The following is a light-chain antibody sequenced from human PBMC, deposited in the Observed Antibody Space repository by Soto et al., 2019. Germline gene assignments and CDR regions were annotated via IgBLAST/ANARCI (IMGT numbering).Light chain of an antibody. CDR1: QSVSRY. CDR3: QQRSNWPPIFT. Sequence: EIVLTQSPATLSLSPGERATLSCRASQSVSRYLAWYQQKPGQAPRLLIYDASNRATGIPARFSGSGSGTDFTLTNSSLEPEDFAVYYCQQRSNWPPIFTFGPGTKVDIK. V-gene: IGKV3-11*01. J-gene: IGKJ3*01. CDR2: DAS.